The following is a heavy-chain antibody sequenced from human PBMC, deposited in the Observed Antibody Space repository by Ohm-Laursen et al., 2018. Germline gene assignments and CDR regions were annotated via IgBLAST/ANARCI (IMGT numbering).Heavy chain of an antibody. J-gene: IGHJ4*02. D-gene: IGHD3-9*01. CDR2: ISSSGTTK. Sequence: SLRLSCSASGFTFSSYEMNWVRQAPGKGLEWVSYISSSGTTKYYADSVKGRFTISRDNAKNSLYLQMNSLKVEDTAVYYCAVSEVRYSFTYLADFWGQGTLVTVPS. CDR1: GFTFSSYE. CDR3: AVSEVRYSFTYLADF. V-gene: IGHV3-48*03.